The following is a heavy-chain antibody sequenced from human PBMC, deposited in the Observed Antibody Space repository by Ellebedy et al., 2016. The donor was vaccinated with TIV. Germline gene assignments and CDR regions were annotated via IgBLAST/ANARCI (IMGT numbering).Heavy chain of an antibody. V-gene: IGHV3-7*04. CDR2: IKQGGSEK. Sequence: GESLKISCAGSGFTFGNYWMNWVRQAPGKGLEWVANIKQGGSEKFNADSVKGRFTISRDNAKNALDLQMNSLRADDTAVYYCARGVSMYTSNIWFDFDYWGPGTLVTVSS. J-gene: IGHJ4*02. CDR3: ARGVSMYTSNIWFDFDY. D-gene: IGHD6-13*01. CDR1: GFTFGNYW.